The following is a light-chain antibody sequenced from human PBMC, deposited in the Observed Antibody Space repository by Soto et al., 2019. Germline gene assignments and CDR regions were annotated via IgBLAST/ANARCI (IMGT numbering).Light chain of an antibody. CDR1: QDIDNS. CDR2: AVS. CDR3: QQHDGRPTMT. Sequence: IQLTQSPSSLSASVGETVTITGRASQDIDNSLNWYQHKPGKAPKLLVYAVSFLETGVPSRFSGRGSGTVFSLTINSLQSDDFVTYYCQQHDGRPTMTFGQGTRLDSK. J-gene: IGKJ5*01. V-gene: IGKV1-33*01.